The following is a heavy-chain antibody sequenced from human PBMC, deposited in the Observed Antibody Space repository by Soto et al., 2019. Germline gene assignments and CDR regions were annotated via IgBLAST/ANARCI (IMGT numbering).Heavy chain of an antibody. CDR1: GGTFSSYA. D-gene: IGHD3-3*01. Sequence: SVKVSCKASGGTFSSYAISWVRQAPGQGLEWMGGIIPIFGTANYAQKFQGRVTITADESTSTAYMELSSLRSEDTAVYYCARGSGGDFWSGYYYGMDVWGQGTTVTVSS. CDR3: ARGSGGDFWSGYYYGMDV. CDR2: IIPIFGTA. V-gene: IGHV1-69*13. J-gene: IGHJ6*02.